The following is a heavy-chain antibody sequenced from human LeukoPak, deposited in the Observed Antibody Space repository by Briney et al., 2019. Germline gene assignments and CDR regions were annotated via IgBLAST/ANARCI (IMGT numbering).Heavy chain of an antibody. CDR3: ARGRPLDYDSSGYYRDAFDI. J-gene: IGHJ3*02. V-gene: IGHV3-74*01. CDR1: GFTFSSYW. D-gene: IGHD3-22*01. Sequence: GGSLRLSCAASGFTFSSYWMHWVRQAPGKGLVWVSRINSDGSSTSYADSVKGRFTISRDNAKNTLYLQMNSLRAEDTAVYYCARGRPLDYDSSGYYRDAFDIWGQGTMVTVSS. CDR2: INSDGSST.